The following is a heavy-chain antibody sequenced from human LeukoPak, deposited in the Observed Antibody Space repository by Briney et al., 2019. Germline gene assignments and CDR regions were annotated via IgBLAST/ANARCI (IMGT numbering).Heavy chain of an antibody. D-gene: IGHD1-26*01. Sequence: ASVKVSCKASGYTFTGYYMHWVRQAPGQGLEWMGWINPNSGGTNYAQKFQGRVTMTRDTSISTAYMELSRLRSDDTAMYYCASSSTLDGMFAFDIWGQGTMVTVSS. CDR1: GYTFTGYY. CDR2: INPNSGGT. V-gene: IGHV1-2*02. CDR3: ASSSTLDGMFAFDI. J-gene: IGHJ3*02.